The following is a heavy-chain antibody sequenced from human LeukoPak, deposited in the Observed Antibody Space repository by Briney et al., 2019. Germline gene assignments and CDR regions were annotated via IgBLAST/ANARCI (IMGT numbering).Heavy chain of an antibody. V-gene: IGHV4-31*03. CDR1: GGSFSTGGYY. CDR3: ATSFLGARSYYFDY. D-gene: IGHD3-16*01. Sequence: PSETLSLTCSVSGGSFSTGGYYWTWTRQHPGKGLEWIGYISYSGNTYYNPSLKSRVTISLDTSKNQFSLNLNSVTAADTAVYYCATSFLGARSYYFDYWGQGTLVTVSS. CDR2: ISYSGNT. J-gene: IGHJ4*02.